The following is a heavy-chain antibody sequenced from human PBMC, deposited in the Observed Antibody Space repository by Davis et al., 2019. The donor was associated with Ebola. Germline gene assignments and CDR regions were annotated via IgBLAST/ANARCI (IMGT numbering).Heavy chain of an antibody. CDR2: IFYGGGT. Sequence: SETLSLTCTVFGDSVSNYYWSWIRQPPGKGLEWIAYIFYGGGTSYNPSLSSRVTMSMDTSRNQFSLKLSSVTAADTAIYYCARGPYSNTASDKGIDYWGQGTLVTVSS. J-gene: IGHJ4*02. CDR3: ARGPYSNTASDKGIDY. V-gene: IGHV4-59*08. D-gene: IGHD4-11*01. CDR1: GDSVSNYY.